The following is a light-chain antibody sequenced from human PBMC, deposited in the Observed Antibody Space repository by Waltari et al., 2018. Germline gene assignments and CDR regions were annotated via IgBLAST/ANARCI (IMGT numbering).Light chain of an antibody. V-gene: IGKV4-1*01. CDR3: QQYYSETPT. Sequence: DIVMTQSPDSLSVSVGERATINCKSSQRVLYNSNNMNYLAWYQQKRGQPPKLLIYWASTREFGVPDRFRGSGSGTDFTLTISSLQAEDVAVYYCQQYYSETPTFGQGTKVEIK. J-gene: IGKJ1*01. CDR2: WAS. CDR1: QRVLYNSNNMNY.